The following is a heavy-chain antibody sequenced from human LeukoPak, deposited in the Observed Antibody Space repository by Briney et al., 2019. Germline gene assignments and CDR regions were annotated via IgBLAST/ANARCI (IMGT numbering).Heavy chain of an antibody. CDR3: ARSITMVRGVITTTVGPNCFDP. V-gene: IGHV1-46*03. CDR1: GYTFTSYY. CDR2: INPSGGST. J-gene: IGHJ5*02. D-gene: IGHD3-10*01. Sequence: ASVKVSCKASGYTFTSYYMHWVRQAPGQGLEWMGIINPSGGSTSYAQKFQGRVTMTRDTSTSTVYMELSSLRSEDTAVYYCARSITMVRGVITTTVGPNCFDPWGQGTLVTVSS.